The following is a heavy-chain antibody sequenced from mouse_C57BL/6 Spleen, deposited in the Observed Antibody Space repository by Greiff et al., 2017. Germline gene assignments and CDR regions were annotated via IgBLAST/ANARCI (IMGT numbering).Heavy chain of an antibody. CDR2: SYPGDGDT. CDR1: GYAFSSSW. CDR3: ERYYGNYVSMDY. D-gene: IGHD2-1*01. J-gene: IGHJ4*01. Sequence: VKLVESGPELVKPGASVKISCKASGYAFSSSWMNWVKQRPGKGFEWIGRSYPGDGDTNYNGKFKGKATLTANKSSSTAYMQLSSLTSEDSAVYFCERYYGNYVSMDYWGQGTSVTVSS. V-gene: IGHV1-82*01.